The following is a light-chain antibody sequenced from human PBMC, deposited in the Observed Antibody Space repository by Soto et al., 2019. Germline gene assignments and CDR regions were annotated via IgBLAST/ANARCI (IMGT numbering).Light chain of an antibody. CDR2: DAY. CDR3: QQRQMWTIT. V-gene: IGKV3-11*01. CDR1: QSFXGL. J-gene: IGKJ5*01. Sequence: IVLTQSPATLSLSPGERATLSCRASQSFXGLLAWYQQKPGQAPRLLXDDAYNMATGSPPRFSGSGSGTDFTLTISSLEPEDSAVYYCQQRQMWTITFGQGTRLEIK.